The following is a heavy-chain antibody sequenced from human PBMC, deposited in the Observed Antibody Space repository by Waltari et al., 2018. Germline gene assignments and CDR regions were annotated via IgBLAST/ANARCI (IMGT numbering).Heavy chain of an antibody. V-gene: IGHV3-23*03. Sequence: EVQLLESGGGLVQPGGSLRLSCAASGFTFSSYAMSWVRQAPGTGLEWVSVIYSGGSSTYYADSVKGRFTISRDNSKNTLYLQMNSLRAEDTAVYYCAKFGTYYYDSSGPGAFDIWGQGTMVTVSS. CDR3: AKFGTYYYDSSGPGAFDI. CDR2: IYSGGSST. CDR1: GFTFSSYA. D-gene: IGHD3-22*01. J-gene: IGHJ3*02.